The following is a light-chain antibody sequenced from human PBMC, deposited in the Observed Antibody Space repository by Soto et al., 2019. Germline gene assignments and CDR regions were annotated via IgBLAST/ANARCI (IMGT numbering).Light chain of an antibody. CDR1: QTVNNY. Sequence: EIVLKQSPGTLSLSPGERATLSCMASQTVNNYLAWYQQKPGQAPRLVIYDASNRTTGIPARFSGSGSGTDFTLTISNLEPEDSAIYYCQQRGNWPWLTFGGGTRVEIK. CDR2: DAS. V-gene: IGKV3-11*01. CDR3: QQRGNWPWLT. J-gene: IGKJ4*01.